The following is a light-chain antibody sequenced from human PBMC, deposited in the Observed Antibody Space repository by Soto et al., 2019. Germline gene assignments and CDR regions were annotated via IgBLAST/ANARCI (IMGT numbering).Light chain of an antibody. CDR2: DAS. CDR1: QSVSSY. Sequence: EIVLTQSPATLSLSPGERATLPCGASQSVSSYVAWYQQKPGQAPRLLIYDASNRATGIPARFSGSGSGTDFTLTISSLEPEDVAVYYCQQRSNWPPAWTFGQGTKVDIK. V-gene: IGKV3-11*01. CDR3: QQRSNWPPAWT. J-gene: IGKJ1*01.